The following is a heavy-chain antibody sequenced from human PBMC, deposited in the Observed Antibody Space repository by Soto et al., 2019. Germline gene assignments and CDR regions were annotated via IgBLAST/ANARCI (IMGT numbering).Heavy chain of an antibody. CDR2: ISGSGGST. CDR3: AKELKHQWGSELMGTFDY. J-gene: IGHJ4*02. V-gene: IGHV3-23*01. D-gene: IGHD1-26*01. Sequence: EVQLLESGGGLVQPGGSLRLSCAASGFTFSSYAMSWVRQAPGKGLEWVSAISGSGGSTYYADSVKGRFTISRDNSKNTLYLQMNSLRAEDTAVYYCAKELKHQWGSELMGTFDYWGQGTLVTVSS. CDR1: GFTFSSYA.